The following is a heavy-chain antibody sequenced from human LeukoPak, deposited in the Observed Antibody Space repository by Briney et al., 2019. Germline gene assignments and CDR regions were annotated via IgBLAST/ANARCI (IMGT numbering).Heavy chain of an antibody. Sequence: GGSLRLSCAASGFTFSSYAMSWVRQAPGKGLEWVSAISGSGGTTSSADSVKGRFTISRDNSKNTLYLQMNSLRAEDTAVYYCAKDSHGSSGSPGYFDYWGQGTLVTVSS. J-gene: IGHJ4*02. CDR3: AKDSHGSSGSPGYFDY. CDR1: GFTFSSYA. CDR2: ISGSGGTT. D-gene: IGHD3-22*01. V-gene: IGHV3-23*01.